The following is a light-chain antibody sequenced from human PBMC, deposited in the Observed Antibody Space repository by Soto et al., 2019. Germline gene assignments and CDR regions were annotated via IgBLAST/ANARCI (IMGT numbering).Light chain of an antibody. CDR2: RAS. Sequence: EIVVIQYPCTISPSRGERATXSCRASQIFTSSYLAWYQQKPGQAPSLLIYRASRGATGIPDRFSSSGSNTDFTLTISRLEPEDFAMYYCQQYGRSSWTFCQGTKVDIK. J-gene: IGKJ1*01. CDR3: QQYGRSSWT. CDR1: QIFTSSY. V-gene: IGKV3-20*01.